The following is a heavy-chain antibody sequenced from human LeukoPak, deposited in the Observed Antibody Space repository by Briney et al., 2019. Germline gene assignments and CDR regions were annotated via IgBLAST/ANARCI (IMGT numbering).Heavy chain of an antibody. Sequence: PSETLSLTCTVSPDSTTSNFWCWVRQPPGKGLEWIGEIHRSGSTNYNPSLQSRVTISIDRSKNQIALELSSVTAADTAVYYCAREIVGGFNPGAYWGQGILVTFSS. CDR3: AREIVGGFNPGAY. V-gene: IGHV4-4*02. D-gene: IGHD1-14*01. CDR1: PDSTTSNF. J-gene: IGHJ4*02. CDR2: IHRSGST.